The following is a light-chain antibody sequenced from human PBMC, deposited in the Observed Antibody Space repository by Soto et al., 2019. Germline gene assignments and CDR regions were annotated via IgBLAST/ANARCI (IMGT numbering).Light chain of an antibody. J-gene: IGLJ1*01. CDR1: SSDVGGYNY. CDR2: DVT. Sequence: YAVTQPRSVSGSPGQSGTISCTGTSSDVGGYNYVSWYQQHPGKAPKLMIYDVTKRPSGVPDRFSGSKSGNTASLTISALQAEDEADYYCCSYASSYTFDVFGTGTKVTVL. V-gene: IGLV2-11*01. CDR3: CSYASSYTFDV.